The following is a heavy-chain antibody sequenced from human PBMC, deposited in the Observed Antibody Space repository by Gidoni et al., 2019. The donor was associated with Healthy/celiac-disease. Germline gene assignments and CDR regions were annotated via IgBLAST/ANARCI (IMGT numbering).Heavy chain of an antibody. Sequence: EVQLLESGGGLVQPGGSLRLSCAASGFTFSSYAMSWVRQAPGKGPAWVSTISASGGGTYYAESVKGRFTISRDNSRNTLYLQMNSLRAEDTAAYYCAKNSGDYPNWFDPWGQGTLVTVSS. V-gene: IGHV3-23*01. CDR2: ISASGGGT. D-gene: IGHD1-26*01. CDR3: AKNSGDYPNWFDP. CDR1: GFTFSSYA. J-gene: IGHJ5*02.